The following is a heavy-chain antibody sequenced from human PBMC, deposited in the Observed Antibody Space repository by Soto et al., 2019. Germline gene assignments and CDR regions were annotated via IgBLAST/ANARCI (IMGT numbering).Heavy chain of an antibody. CDR2: IYYSGST. CDR3: ARGDGDEQLVYYYYGMDV. V-gene: IGHV4-59*01. J-gene: IGHJ6*02. Sequence: QVQLQESGPGLVKPSETLSRTCTVSGGSISSYYWSWIRQPPGKGLEWIGYIYYSGSTNYNPSLKSRVTISVDTSKNQFSLKLSSVTAADTAVYYCARGDGDEQLVYYYYGMDVWGQGTTVTVSS. D-gene: IGHD6-6*01. CDR1: GGSISSYY.